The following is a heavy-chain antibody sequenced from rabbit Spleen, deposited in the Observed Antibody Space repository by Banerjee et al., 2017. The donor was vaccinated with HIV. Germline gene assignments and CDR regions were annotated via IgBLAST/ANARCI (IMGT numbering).Heavy chain of an antibody. CDR3: ARDTGTSFSSYGMDL. Sequence: QSLEESGGDLVKPGASLTLTCTASGFSFSSSYWLCWVRQAPGKGLEWIACSYAGSSGSTYSAIWAKGRFTISKTSSTTVTLQMTSLTAADTATYFCARDTGTSFSSYGMDLWGPGTLVTVS. D-gene: IGHD7-1*01. V-gene: IGHV1S40*01. CDR2: SYAGSSGST. J-gene: IGHJ6*01. CDR1: GFSFSSSYW.